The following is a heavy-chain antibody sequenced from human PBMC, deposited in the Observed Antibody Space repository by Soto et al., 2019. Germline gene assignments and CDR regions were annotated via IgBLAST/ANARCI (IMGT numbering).Heavy chain of an antibody. D-gene: IGHD3-10*01. J-gene: IGHJ5*02. CDR3: ATDSAGRGPFDP. V-gene: IGHV4-59*13. CDR1: GGSFGTNY. Sequence: SETLSLTCTISGGSFGTNYRSWIRQAPGKGLEWIGYTYHTGSTKYNPSLKSRATISVDTSKNQFSLTLNSAAAADTAVYYCATDSAGRGPFDPWGQGILVTVSS. CDR2: TYHTGST.